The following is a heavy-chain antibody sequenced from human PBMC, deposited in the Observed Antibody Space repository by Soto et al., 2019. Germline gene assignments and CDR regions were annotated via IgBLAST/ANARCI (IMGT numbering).Heavy chain of an antibody. CDR3: ARNRRILAARPRGAFDI. D-gene: IGHD6-6*01. V-gene: IGHV4-30-4*01. CDR2: IYYSGST. J-gene: IGHJ3*02. CDR1: GGSISGGDYY. Sequence: PSETLSLTCTVSGGSISGGDYYWSWIRQPPGKGLEWIGYIYYSGSTYYNPSLKSRVTISVDTSKNQFSLKLSSVTAADTAVYYCARNRRILAARPRGAFDIWGQGTMVTVSS.